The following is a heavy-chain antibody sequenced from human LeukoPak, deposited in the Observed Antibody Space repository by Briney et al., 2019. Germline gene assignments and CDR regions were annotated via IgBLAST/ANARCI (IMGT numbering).Heavy chain of an antibody. V-gene: IGHV4-39*07. Sequence: PSETLSLTCTVSGGSISSSSYYWGWIRQPPGKGLEWIGEINHSGSTNYNPSLKSRVTISVDTSKNQFSLKLSSVTAADTAVYYCAGSSILTGYYDLRYWGQGTLVTVSS. D-gene: IGHD3-9*01. CDR1: GGSISSSSYY. J-gene: IGHJ4*02. CDR3: AGSSILTGYYDLRY. CDR2: INHSGST.